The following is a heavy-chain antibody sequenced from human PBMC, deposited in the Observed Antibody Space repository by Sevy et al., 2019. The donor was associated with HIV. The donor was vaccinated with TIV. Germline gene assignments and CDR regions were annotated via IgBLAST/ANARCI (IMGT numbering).Heavy chain of an antibody. J-gene: IGHJ6*02. CDR3: ASSGITIFGVVTTYYYYGMDV. Sequence: ASVKVSCKASGGTFSSYAISWVRQAPGQGLEWMGGIIPIFGTANYAQKVQGRVTITADESTSTAYMELSSLRSEDTAVYYCASSGITIFGVVTTYYYYGMDVWGQGTTVTVSS. CDR2: IIPIFGTA. V-gene: IGHV1-69*13. CDR1: GGTFSSYA. D-gene: IGHD3-3*01.